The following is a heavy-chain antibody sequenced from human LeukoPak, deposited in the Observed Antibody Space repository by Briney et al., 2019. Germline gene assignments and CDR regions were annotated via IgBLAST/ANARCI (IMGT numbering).Heavy chain of an antibody. CDR1: GASISNYY. CDR2: IYTSGST. Sequence: SETLSLTCTVSGASISNYYWNWIRQPAGKGLEWIGRIYTSGSTNYNPSLKGRVTMSVDTSNNQFSLKLSSVTAADTAVYYCARDHRGGLPPHWGQGTLVTVSS. CDR3: ARDHRGGLPPH. J-gene: IGHJ4*02. D-gene: IGHD3-16*01. V-gene: IGHV4-4*07.